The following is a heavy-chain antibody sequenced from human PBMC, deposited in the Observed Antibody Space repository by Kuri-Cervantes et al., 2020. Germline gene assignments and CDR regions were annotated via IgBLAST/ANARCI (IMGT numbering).Heavy chain of an antibody. Sequence: GGSLRLSCAASGFTFSNAWMSWVRQAPGKGLEWVGRIKSKTDGGTTDYAAPVKGRFTISRDDSKNTLYPQMNSLKTEDTAVYYCTTAGIAARYFDYWGQGTLVTVSS. CDR1: GFTFSNAW. D-gene: IGHD6-6*01. J-gene: IGHJ4*02. V-gene: IGHV3-15*01. CDR2: IKSKTDGGTT. CDR3: TTAGIAARYFDY.